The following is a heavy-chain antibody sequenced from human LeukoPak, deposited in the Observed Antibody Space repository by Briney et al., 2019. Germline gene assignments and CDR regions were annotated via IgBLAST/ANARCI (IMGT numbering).Heavy chain of an antibody. CDR1: GDSVSSNSAA. D-gene: IGHD6-13*01. V-gene: IGHV6-1*01. J-gene: IGHJ6*02. Sequence: SQTLSLTCAISGDSVSSNSAAWNWIRQSPSRGLEWLGRTYYRSKWYNDYAVTVKSRITINPDTSKNQFSLQLNSVTPEDTAVYYCARVGPIAAAGRFYYYGMDVWGQGTTVTVSS. CDR3: ARVGPIAAAGRFYYYGMDV. CDR2: TYYRSKWYN.